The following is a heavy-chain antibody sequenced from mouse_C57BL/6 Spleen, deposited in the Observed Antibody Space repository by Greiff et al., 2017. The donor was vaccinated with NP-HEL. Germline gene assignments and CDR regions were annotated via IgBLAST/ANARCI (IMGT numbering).Heavy chain of an antibody. D-gene: IGHD3-3*01. V-gene: IGHV5-9*01. J-gene: IGHJ3*01. CDR2: ISGGGGNT. Sequence: EVKLEESGGGLVKPGGSLKLSCAASGFTFSSYTMSWVRQTPEKRLEWVATISGGGGNTYYPDSVKGRFTISRDNAKNTLYLQMGSLRSEDTALYYCARHEEGRGFAYWGQGTLVTVSA. CDR3: ARHEEGRGFAY. CDR1: GFTFSSYT.